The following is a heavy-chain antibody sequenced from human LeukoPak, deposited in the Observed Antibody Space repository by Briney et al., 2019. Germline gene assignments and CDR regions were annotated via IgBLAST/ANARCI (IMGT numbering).Heavy chain of an antibody. CDR3: ARDPQQWPGDYYFDY. D-gene: IGHD6-19*01. V-gene: IGHV3-7*01. Sequence: GGSLRLSCAASGFTFSRYWMSWVRQAPGKGLEWVANINQEGSEKYYVDSVKGRFTISRDNAKNSLYLQMNSLRAEDTAVYYCARDPQQWPGDYYFDYWGQGTLVTVSS. CDR2: INQEGSEK. J-gene: IGHJ4*02. CDR1: GFTFSRYW.